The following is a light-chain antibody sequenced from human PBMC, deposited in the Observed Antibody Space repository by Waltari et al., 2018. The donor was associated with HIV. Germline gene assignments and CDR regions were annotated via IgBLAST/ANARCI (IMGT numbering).Light chain of an antibody. CDR1: SPNLGSND. J-gene: IGLJ3*02. V-gene: IGLV1-51*01. CDR3: GTWDSGLSAVV. CDR2: DNY. Sequence: QSVLTQPPSVSAAPGQRVTISCSGSSPNLGSNDVSWYQQLPGTAPKLLIFDNYKRPSGIPDRFSGSKSGTSATLGITGLQTGDEADYYCGTWDSGLSAVVFGGGTKLTVL.